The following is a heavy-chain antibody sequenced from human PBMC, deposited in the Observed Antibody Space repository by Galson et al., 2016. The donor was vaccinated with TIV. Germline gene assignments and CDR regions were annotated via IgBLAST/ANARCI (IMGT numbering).Heavy chain of an antibody. CDR1: GFSVSSHY. Sequence: SLRLSCAASGFSVSSHYMSWVRQAPGKGLDWVSFIYSGGSTKYADSVKGRFTISRDSSKNTVFLQMNSLRAEDTAVYYCARHLTTAEYFGLDVWGQGTLVTVSS. CDR2: IYSGGST. V-gene: IGHV3-53*01. D-gene: IGHD2/OR15-2a*01. CDR3: ARHLTTAEYFGLDV. J-gene: IGHJ4*02.